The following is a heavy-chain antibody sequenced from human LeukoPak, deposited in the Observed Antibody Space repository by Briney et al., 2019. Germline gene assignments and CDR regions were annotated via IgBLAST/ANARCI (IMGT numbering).Heavy chain of an antibody. CDR1: GFTFSDYY. J-gene: IGHJ4*02. V-gene: IGHV3-11*01. Sequence: PGGSLRLSCAASGFTFSDYYMSWIRQAPGKGLEWVSYISSSGSTIYYADSVKGRFTISRDNAKNSLYLQMNSLRAEDTAVYYCARTYYDILTGYYNVIALGRENLFDYWGQGTLVTVSS. CDR2: ISSSGSTI. CDR3: ARTYYDILTGYYNVIALGRENLFDY. D-gene: IGHD3-9*01.